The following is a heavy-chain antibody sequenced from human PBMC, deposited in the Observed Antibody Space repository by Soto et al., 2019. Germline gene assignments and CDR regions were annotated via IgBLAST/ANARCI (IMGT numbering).Heavy chain of an antibody. D-gene: IGHD2-15*01. CDR1: GYTLTELS. V-gene: IGHV1-24*01. CDR3: ATGNKCGGGSCGAFDI. J-gene: IGHJ3*02. Sequence: ASVKVSCKVSGYTLTELSMHWVRQAPGKGLEWMGGFDPEDGETIYAQKFQGRVTMTEDTSTDTAYMELSSLRSEDTAVYYCATGNKCGGGSCGAFDIWGQGTMVTVSS. CDR2: FDPEDGET.